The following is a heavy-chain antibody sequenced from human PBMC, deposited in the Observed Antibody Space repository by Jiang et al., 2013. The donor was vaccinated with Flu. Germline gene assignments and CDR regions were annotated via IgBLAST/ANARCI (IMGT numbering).Heavy chain of an antibody. J-gene: IGHJ6*04. CDR2: IYYSGST. CDR3: ARDSLSYKDVEQQLVRYYGMDV. Sequence: LLKPSETLSLTCTVSGGSISSYYWSWIRQPPGKGLEWIGYIYYSGSTNYNPSLKSRVTISVDTSKNQFSLKLSSVTAADTAVYYCARDSLSYKDVEQQLVRYYGMDVWGKGTTVTVSS. CDR1: GGSISSYY. V-gene: IGHV4-59*01. D-gene: IGHD6-13*01.